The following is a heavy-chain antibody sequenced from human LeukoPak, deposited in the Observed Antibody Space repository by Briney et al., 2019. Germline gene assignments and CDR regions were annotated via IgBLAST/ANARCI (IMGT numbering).Heavy chain of an antibody. CDR3: ARDLYDFWSGYSPGGNAFDI. D-gene: IGHD3-3*01. CDR2: INHSGST. Sequence: SETLSLTCAVYGGSFSGYYWSWIRQPPGKGLEWIGEINHSGSTNYNPSLKSRVTISVDTSKNQFSLKLSSVTAADTAVYYCARDLYDFWSGYSPGGNAFDIWGQGTMVTVSS. CDR1: GGSFSGYY. J-gene: IGHJ3*02. V-gene: IGHV4-34*01.